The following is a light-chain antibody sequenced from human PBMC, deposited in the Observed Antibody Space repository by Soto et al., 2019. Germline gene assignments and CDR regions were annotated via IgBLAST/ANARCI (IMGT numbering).Light chain of an antibody. V-gene: IGKV1-5*01. CDR2: DAS. Sequence: MQMTHSPSTLSSSVGYRVTVTCRASQSISSWLSWYQQKPGKAPKLLIYDASSLESGVPSRLSGSGSGKEFTITLSSLQPDDFATYYCHQYNSYSGTFGQVTKVAIK. J-gene: IGKJ1*01. CDR3: HQYNSYSGT. CDR1: QSISSW.